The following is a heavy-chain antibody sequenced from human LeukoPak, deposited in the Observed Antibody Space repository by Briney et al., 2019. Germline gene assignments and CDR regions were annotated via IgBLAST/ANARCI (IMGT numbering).Heavy chain of an antibody. D-gene: IGHD6-19*01. V-gene: IGHV3-23*01. CDR1: GFTFSNYA. J-gene: IGHJ4*02. CDR2: ISDIGGTT. Sequence: GGSLRLSCAASGFTFSNYAMTWVRQAPGKGLEWVSSISDIGGTTYYAASVKGRFTISRDNSKNTLYLQMNSLRAEDTAVYYCARDKAVAGTIVTYYFDYWGQGTLVTVSS. CDR3: ARDKAVAGTIVTYYFDY.